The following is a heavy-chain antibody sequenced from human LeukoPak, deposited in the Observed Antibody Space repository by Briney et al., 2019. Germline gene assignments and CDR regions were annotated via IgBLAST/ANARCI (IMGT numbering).Heavy chain of an antibody. J-gene: IGHJ4*02. V-gene: IGHV3-7*05. CDR2: IKQDGSEK. CDR3: ARDMVRGAAEIDY. Sequence: GGSLRLSCAASGFTFSIHWMSWVRQAPGKGLEWVGNIKQDGSEKYYVDSVKGRFTNSRDNAKNSLYLQMNSLRGEDTAVYYCARDMVRGAAEIDYWGQGTLVTVSS. CDR1: GFTFSIHW. D-gene: IGHD3-10*01.